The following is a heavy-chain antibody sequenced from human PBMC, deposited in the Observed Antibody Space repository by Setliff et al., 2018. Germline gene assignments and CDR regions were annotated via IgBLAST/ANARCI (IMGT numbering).Heavy chain of an antibody. CDR2: VYTNGGT. V-gene: IGHV4-4*07. D-gene: IGHD2-8*01. Sequence: SETLSLTCSVSGGSISSSYYWSWIRQPAGKGLEWIGRVYTNGGTDYNPSLKSRATISLDTSKNQLSLKLTSVTATDTAVYYCARDQWVRSPPLSFSYGMDVWGRGTTVTVS. CDR3: ARDQWVRSPPLSFSYGMDV. CDR1: GGSISSSYY. J-gene: IGHJ6*02.